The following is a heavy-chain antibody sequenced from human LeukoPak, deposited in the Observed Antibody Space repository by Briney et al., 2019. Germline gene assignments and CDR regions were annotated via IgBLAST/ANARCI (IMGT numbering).Heavy chain of an antibody. V-gene: IGHV3-53*01. CDR2: IYSSGHT. CDR3: ARSTAHYYYAMDV. Sequence: GGSLRLSCAASGFTVSSNYMNWVRQAPGKGLDWVSVIYSSGHTYYADSVKGRFTISRDNSKNTLYLQMNSLRAEDTAVYYCARSTAHYYYAMDVWGRGTTATVSS. J-gene: IGHJ6*02. CDR1: GFTVSSNY.